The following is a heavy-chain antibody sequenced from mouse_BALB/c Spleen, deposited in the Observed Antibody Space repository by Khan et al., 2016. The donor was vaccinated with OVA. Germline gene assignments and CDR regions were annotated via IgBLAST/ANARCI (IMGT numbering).Heavy chain of an antibody. Sequence: EVQLQQSGPDLVKPGASVKISCKASGYSFTAYYMHWVKESHGKNLECIGRVNPSNGGTTYNQKFRGKAILTVDKSSSTAYMELRSLTSEDSAVYYCVRVYEFFPYWGQGTLVTFSA. CDR3: VRVYEFFPY. CDR1: GYSFTAYY. D-gene: IGHD2-14*01. CDR2: VNPSNGGT. V-gene: IGHV1-18*01. J-gene: IGHJ3*01.